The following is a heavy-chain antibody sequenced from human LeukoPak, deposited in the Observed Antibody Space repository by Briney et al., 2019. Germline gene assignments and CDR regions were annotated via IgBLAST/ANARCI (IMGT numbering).Heavy chain of an antibody. CDR2: INTGGTT. Sequence: SETLSLTCTVSGDSISSGSYYWSWIRQPAGKGLEYIGRINTGGTTNYNPSLRSRVTISVDTSKNQFSLNLGSVSAADTAVYYCARNRGSTVITDQYYYYYMDVWGKGTTVTVSS. CDR1: GDSISSGSYY. D-gene: IGHD4-11*01. V-gene: IGHV4-61*02. CDR3: ARNRGSTVITDQYYYYYMDV. J-gene: IGHJ6*03.